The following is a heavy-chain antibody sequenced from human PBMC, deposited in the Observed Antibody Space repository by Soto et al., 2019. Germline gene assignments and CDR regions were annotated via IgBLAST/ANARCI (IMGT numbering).Heavy chain of an antibody. D-gene: IGHD3-3*01. CDR3: AREIRRGYYKYWYFDL. Sequence: QVQLVQSGAEVKKPGASVKVSGKASGYSFTVYHMHWVRQAPGQGLEWMGWINNDSGGTKYAQKFEGRVTMSRDTSSNTAYIELNNLISDDTAVYYCAREIRRGYYKYWYFDLWGRGTLVTVSS. CDR2: INNDSGGT. CDR1: GYSFTVYH. J-gene: IGHJ2*01. V-gene: IGHV1-2*02.